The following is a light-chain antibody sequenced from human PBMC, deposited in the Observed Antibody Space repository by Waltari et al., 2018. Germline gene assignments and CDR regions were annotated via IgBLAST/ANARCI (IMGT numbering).Light chain of an antibody. CDR1: SSDFGSYIL. J-gene: IGLJ3*02. CDR3: CSYAGSTTRWV. V-gene: IGLV2-23*02. Sequence: QSALTQPASVSGSHGQSITIPCTGTSSDFGSYILVSCYQQHPGKAPKLIIYAVSKRPSGASARFSGSKSGNTASLTISGLQAEDEADYYCCSYAGSTTRWVFGGGTKLTVL. CDR2: AVS.